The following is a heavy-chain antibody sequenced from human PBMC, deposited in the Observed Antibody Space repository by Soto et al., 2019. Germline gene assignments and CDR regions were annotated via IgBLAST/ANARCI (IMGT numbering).Heavy chain of an antibody. V-gene: IGHV1-18*01. CDR3: ARVKPLMGELSRSFLPVAYSGVDV. CDR2: ISPYNGAR. J-gene: IGHJ6*02. Sequence: QVHLVQSGGEMKRPGSSVKVSCRSSGYTFTNYDIRWVRQAPGQGLEWVGWISPYNGARKYGQKVQGRLTITTDRSTTTAYMELRSLRSDVTAVYYCARVKPLMGELSRSFLPVAYSGVDVWGQGTTVTVYS. CDR1: GYTFTNYD. D-gene: IGHD3-16*01.